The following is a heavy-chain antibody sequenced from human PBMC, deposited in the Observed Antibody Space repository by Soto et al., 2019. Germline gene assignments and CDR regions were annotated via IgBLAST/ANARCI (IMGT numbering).Heavy chain of an antibody. D-gene: IGHD3-16*01. CDR2: ISGSGGST. CDR3: AKDLNAGEPMEPQDAFDI. Sequence: GGSLRLSCAASGFTFSSYAMSWVRQAPGKGLEWVSAISGSGGSTYYADSVKGRFTISRDNSKNTLYLQMNSLRAEDTAVYYCAKDLNAGEPMEPQDAFDIWGQGTMVTVSS. V-gene: IGHV3-23*01. CDR1: GFTFSSYA. J-gene: IGHJ3*02.